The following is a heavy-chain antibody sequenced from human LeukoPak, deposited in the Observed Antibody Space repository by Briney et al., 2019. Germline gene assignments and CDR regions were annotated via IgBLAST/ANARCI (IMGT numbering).Heavy chain of an antibody. CDR2: ISYDGSNK. D-gene: IGHD1-26*01. CDR1: GFTFSSYG. Sequence: PGRSLRLSCAASGFTFSSYGMHWVRQAPGKGLEWVAVISYDGSNKYYADSVKGRFTISRDNAMNMLYLEMNSLRGEDTAVYYCTRKSGHYYGMDVWGKGTTVTVSS. V-gene: IGHV3-30*03. J-gene: IGHJ6*04. CDR3: TRKSGHYYGMDV.